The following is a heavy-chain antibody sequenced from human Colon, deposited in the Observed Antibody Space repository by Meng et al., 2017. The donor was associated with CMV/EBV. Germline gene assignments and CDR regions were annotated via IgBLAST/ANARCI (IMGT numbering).Heavy chain of an antibody. J-gene: IGHJ4*02. Sequence: QITLKEFGPTLVKPTPTLTLTCTFSGFSLRTPEVGVHWIRQPPGKALEWLAIIYWDDDNQFRPSLKNRITITKDTSKNQVVLTMTNMDPVDTATYYCAHGRGWLTDYWGQGTLVTVSS. CDR1: GFSLRTPEVG. CDR3: AHGRGWLTDY. CDR2: IYWDDDN. V-gene: IGHV2-5*02. D-gene: IGHD6-19*01.